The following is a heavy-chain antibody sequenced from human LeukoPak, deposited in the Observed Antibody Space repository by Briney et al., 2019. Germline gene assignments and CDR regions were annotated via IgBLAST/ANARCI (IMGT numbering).Heavy chain of an antibody. J-gene: IGHJ5*02. CDR1: GGSISSGDYC. V-gene: IGHV4-30-4*01. CDR3: AREGRTDWFDP. D-gene: IGHD2-15*01. CDR2: IYYSGST. Sequence: PSETLSLTCTVSGGSISSGDYCWSWIRQPPGKGLEWIGYIYYSGSTYYNPSLKSRTTISGDTSKNQFSLKLSSLTAADTAVYYCAREGRTDWFDPWGQGTLVTVSS.